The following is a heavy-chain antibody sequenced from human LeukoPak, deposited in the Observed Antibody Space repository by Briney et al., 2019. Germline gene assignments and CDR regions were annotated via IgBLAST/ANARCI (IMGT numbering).Heavy chain of an antibody. D-gene: IGHD2-2*01. CDR3: AKGTSSSCCSAPNY. V-gene: IGHV3-23*01. J-gene: IGHJ4*02. Sequence: GGSLRLSCAASGFTFSSYAMNWVRQAPGKGLEWVSAICSNDNNTYYANSVKGRFTISRDNSKNTLSLQLNSLRAEDTAVYYCAKGTSSSCCSAPNYRGQGTLVTVSS. CDR1: GFTFSSYA. CDR2: ICSNDNNT.